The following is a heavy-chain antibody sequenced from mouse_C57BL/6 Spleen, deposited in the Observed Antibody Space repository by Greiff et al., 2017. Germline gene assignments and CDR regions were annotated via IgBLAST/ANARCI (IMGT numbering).Heavy chain of an antibody. CDR3: ARPPSYYYGSSYRDWYFDV. CDR1: GFTFSSYT. Sequence: EVHLVESGGGLVKPGGSLKLSCAASGFTFSSYTMSWVRQTPEKRLEWVATISGGGGNTYYPDSVKGRFTISRDNAKNTLYLQMSSLRSEDTALYYCARPPSYYYGSSYRDWYFDVWGTGTTVTVSS. CDR2: ISGGGGNT. D-gene: IGHD1-1*01. J-gene: IGHJ1*03. V-gene: IGHV5-9*01.